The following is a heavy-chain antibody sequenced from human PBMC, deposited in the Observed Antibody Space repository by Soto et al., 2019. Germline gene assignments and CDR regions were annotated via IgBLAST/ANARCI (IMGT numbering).Heavy chain of an antibody. J-gene: IGHJ6*03. CDR1: GYSFTSYW. V-gene: IGHV5-51*01. D-gene: IGHD4-17*01. Sequence: GESLKISCKGSGYSFTSYWIGWVRQMPGKGLEWMGIIYPGDSDTRYSPSFQGQVTISADKSISTAYLQWSSLKASDTAMYYCARMMIDPGGDYESYYYYYMDVWGKGTTVTVSS. CDR2: IYPGDSDT. CDR3: ARMMIDPGGDYESYYYYYMDV.